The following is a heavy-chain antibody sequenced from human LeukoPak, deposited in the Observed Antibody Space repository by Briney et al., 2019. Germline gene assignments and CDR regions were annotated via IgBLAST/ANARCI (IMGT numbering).Heavy chain of an antibody. V-gene: IGHV3-30*02. Sequence: QPGGSLILSCAASGFTFSSYGTHWVRQAPGKGLEWVAFIRYDGSNKYYADSVKGRFTISRDNSKNTLYLQMNSLRAEDTAVYYCAGGSGWVFDSWGQGTLVTVSS. CDR2: IRYDGSNK. CDR3: AGGSGWVFDS. CDR1: GFTFSSYG. J-gene: IGHJ4*02. D-gene: IGHD6-19*01.